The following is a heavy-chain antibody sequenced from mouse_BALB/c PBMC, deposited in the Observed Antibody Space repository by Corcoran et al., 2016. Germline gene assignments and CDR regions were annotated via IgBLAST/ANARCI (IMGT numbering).Heavy chain of an antibody. D-gene: IGHD3-1*01. CDR2: INPYTGEP. CDR1: GYTFTNYG. V-gene: IGHV9-3-1*01. J-gene: IGHJ3*01. CDR3: ARGTWATAWVVY. Sequence: QIQLVQSGPELKKPGETVKISCKASGYTFTNYGMNWVKQAPGKGLKWMGWINPYTGEPTYADDFKGRFAFSLENSASPAYLQINNLRNEDTATYFCARGTWATAWVVYWGQGTLVTVSA.